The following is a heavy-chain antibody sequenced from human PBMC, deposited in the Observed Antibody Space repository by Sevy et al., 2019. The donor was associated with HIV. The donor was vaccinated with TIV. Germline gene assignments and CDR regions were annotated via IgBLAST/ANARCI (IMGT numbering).Heavy chain of an antibody. J-gene: IGHJ4*02. CDR2: IRYDGSNK. CDR3: AKDAAPYYDSSGYYPDY. V-gene: IGHV3-30*02. CDR1: GFTFSSYG. Sequence: GGSLRLSCAASGFTFSSYGMHWVRQAPGKGLEWVAFIRYDGSNKYYADSVKGRFTNSRDNSKNTLYLQMNSLRAEDTAVYYCAKDAAPYYDSSGYYPDYWGQGTLVTVSS. D-gene: IGHD3-22*01.